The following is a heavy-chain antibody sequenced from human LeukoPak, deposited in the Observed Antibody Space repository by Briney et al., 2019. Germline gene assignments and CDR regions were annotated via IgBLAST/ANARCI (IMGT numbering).Heavy chain of an antibody. J-gene: IGHJ4*02. V-gene: IGHV1-69*06. D-gene: IGHD1-26*01. CDR1: GYTFTSYD. CDR2: IIPIFGTA. CDR3: ARDRVGATSHFDY. Sequence: SVKVSCKASGYTFTSYDITWVRQATGQGLEWMGGIIPIFGTANYAQKFQGRVTITADKSTSTAYMELSSLRSEDTAVYYCARDRVGATSHFDYWGQGTLVTVSS.